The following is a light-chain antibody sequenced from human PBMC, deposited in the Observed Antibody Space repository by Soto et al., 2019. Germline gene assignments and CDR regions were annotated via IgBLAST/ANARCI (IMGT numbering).Light chain of an antibody. Sequence: QSALTQPASVSGSPGQLITISCTGTSSDVGGYNYVSWYQQHPGKAPKLMIYEVSNRPSGVSNRFSGSKSGNTDSLTISGLQAEDEADYYCSSYTSSSTLVFGTGTKVTVL. CDR3: SSYTSSSTLV. CDR1: SSDVGGYNY. V-gene: IGLV2-14*01. J-gene: IGLJ1*01. CDR2: EVS.